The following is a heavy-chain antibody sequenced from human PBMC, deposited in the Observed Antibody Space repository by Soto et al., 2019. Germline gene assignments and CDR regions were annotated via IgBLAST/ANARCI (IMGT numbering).Heavy chain of an antibody. J-gene: IGHJ5*02. Sequence: SETLSLACTVSGGSISTYHWSWIRQTPGKGLEWIGYIYYSGSTYYNPSLKSRVTISVDTSKNQFSLKLSSVTAADTAVYYCARRVFPWGQGTLVTVPQ. D-gene: IGHD3-3*01. CDR1: GGSISTYH. CDR3: ARRVFP. CDR2: IYYSGST. V-gene: IGHV4-59*06.